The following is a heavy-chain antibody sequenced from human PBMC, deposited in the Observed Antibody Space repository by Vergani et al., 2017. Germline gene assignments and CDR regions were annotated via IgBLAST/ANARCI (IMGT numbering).Heavy chain of an antibody. D-gene: IGHD2-2*01. CDR1: GFTFSSYA. CDR3: ARGRYCSSTSCPDAFDI. Sequence: EVQLLESGGGLVQPGGSLRLSCAASGFTFSSYAMSWVRQAPGKGLEWVSAISGSGGSTYYADSVKGRFTISRDNSKNTLYLQMNSLRAEDTAVYYCARGRYCSSTSCPDAFDIWGQGTMVTVSS. J-gene: IGHJ3*02. V-gene: IGHV3-23*01. CDR2: ISGSGGST.